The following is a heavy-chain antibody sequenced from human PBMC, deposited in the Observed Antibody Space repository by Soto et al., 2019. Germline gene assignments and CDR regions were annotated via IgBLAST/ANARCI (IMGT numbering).Heavy chain of an antibody. D-gene: IGHD3-3*01. CDR3: ARGGGVGVAGSAAFDM. Sequence: QLHLVQSGAVVKKPGASVTVSCSASGYPVTAYYMHWVRQAPGRGLEWMGGINPATGAAKYTQTFQGRVTMTRDTSTSTVFMALSGLTSVDTADFYCARGGGVGVAGSAAFDMWGQGTLVTVSS. CDR2: INPATGAA. CDR1: GYPVTAYY. V-gene: IGHV1-2*02. J-gene: IGHJ3*02.